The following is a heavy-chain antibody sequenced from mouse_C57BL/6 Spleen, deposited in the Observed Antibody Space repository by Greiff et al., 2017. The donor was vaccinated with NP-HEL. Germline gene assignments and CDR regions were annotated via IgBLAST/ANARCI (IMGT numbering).Heavy chain of an antibody. V-gene: IGHV7-3*01. CDR3: ARYESGYDHYAMDY. CDR2: IRNKANGYTT. CDR1: GFTFTDYY. J-gene: IGHJ4*01. Sequence: EVMLVESGGGLVQPGGSLSLSCAASGFTFTDYYMSWVRQPPGKALEWLGFIRNKANGYTTEYSASVKGRFTISRDNSQSILYLQMKVLSAEDSATYYCARYESGYDHYAMDYWGQGTSVTVSS. D-gene: IGHD2-2*01.